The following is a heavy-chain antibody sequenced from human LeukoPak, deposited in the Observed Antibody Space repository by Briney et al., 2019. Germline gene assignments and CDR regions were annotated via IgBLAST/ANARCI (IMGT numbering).Heavy chain of an antibody. J-gene: IGHJ6*04. D-gene: IGHD3-10*02. V-gene: IGHV3-74*01. Sequence: PGGSLRLSCAASGFTFSSYWMHWVRQAPGKGLVWVSRINQDGDTASYADFVKGRFTIFRDNAKNTLYLQMNSLRAEDTAVYYCAELGITMIGGVWGKGTTVTISS. CDR3: AELGITMIGGV. CDR2: INQDGDTA. CDR1: GFTFSSYW.